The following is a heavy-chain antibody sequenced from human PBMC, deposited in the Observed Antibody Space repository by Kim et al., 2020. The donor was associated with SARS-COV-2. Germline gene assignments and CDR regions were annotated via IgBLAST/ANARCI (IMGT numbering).Heavy chain of an antibody. D-gene: IGHD6-13*01. J-gene: IGHJ4*02. Sequence: NPSLKSRVTISVDTAKNQFSLKLSAVTAADTAVYYCARGIAAAGRRHFDYWGQGTLVTVSS. V-gene: IGHV4-59*09. CDR3: ARGIAAAGRRHFDY.